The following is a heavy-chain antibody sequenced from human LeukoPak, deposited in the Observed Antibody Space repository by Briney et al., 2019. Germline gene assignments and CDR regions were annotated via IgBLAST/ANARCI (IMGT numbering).Heavy chain of an antibody. CDR1: GFTFSSYS. J-gene: IGHJ3*02. D-gene: IGHD5/OR15-5a*01. Sequence: GGSLRLSCAASGFTFSSYSMNWVRQAPGKGLEWVSYISSSSSTIQYADSEKGRFTISRDNAKDSLYLQMNSLRAEDTAVYFCARSVFQGAFDIWGQGTLVTVSS. CDR2: ISSSSSTI. V-gene: IGHV3-48*01. CDR3: ARSVFQGAFDI.